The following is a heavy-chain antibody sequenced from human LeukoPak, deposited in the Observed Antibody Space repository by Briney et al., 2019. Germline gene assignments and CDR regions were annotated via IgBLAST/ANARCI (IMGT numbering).Heavy chain of an antibody. V-gene: IGHV3-30*02. D-gene: IGHD3-9*01. CDR2: IQFDGSN. CDR1: GFSFSDYG. Sequence: PGGALRLSFAAPGFSFSDYGMQWVRQAPGRGLEWGAFIQFDGSNNYIDSVEGRFTFSRDNSKNTLNLQMNSLRGDDTAVYYCAKGTGFSVDYWGRGTLVLVSA. J-gene: IGHJ2*01. CDR3: AKGTGFSVDY.